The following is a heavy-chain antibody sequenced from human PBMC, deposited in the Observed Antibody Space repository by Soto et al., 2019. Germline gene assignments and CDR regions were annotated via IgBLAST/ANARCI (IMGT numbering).Heavy chain of an antibody. CDR1: GFTFSTYW. CDR3: AKDIDILSGYPDK. Sequence: GGSLRLSCSASGFTFSTYWMSWVRQAPGKGLEWVANIKQDGSEKYYVDSVKGRFTISRDNSKNSLYLQMNSVRTEDTALYYCAKDIDILSGYPDKWGQGTLVTVSS. D-gene: IGHD3-9*01. V-gene: IGHV3-7*03. J-gene: IGHJ4*02. CDR2: IKQDGSEK.